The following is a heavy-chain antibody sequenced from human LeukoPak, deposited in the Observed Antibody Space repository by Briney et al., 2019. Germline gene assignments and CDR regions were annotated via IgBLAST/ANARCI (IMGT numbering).Heavy chain of an antibody. J-gene: IGHJ4*02. Sequence: PGGSLRLSCAASGLTFSSYGMSWVLQAPGKGLEWVSYISSNGGTMYYANSVKGRFTISRDNAKNSLYLQMNSLRVEDTAVYYCATRKSTGSFDYWGQGTLVTVSS. CDR3: ATRKSTGSFDY. D-gene: IGHD7-27*01. CDR2: ISSNGGTM. V-gene: IGHV3-48*03. CDR1: GLTFSSYG.